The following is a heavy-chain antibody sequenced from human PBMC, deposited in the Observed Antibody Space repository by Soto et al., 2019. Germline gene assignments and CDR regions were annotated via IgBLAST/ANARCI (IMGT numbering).Heavy chain of an antibody. V-gene: IGHV4-39*07. CDR3: ARGRYEFGELSFSSAIYYYGMDV. CDR1: GGSISSSSYY. Sequence: SETLSLTCTVSGGSISSSSYYWGWIRQPPGKGREGIGSIYYSGYTYYNPSLRSRVTISVDTSKNQFSLKLSSVTGADTAVYYCARGRYEFGELSFSSAIYYYGMDVWGQGTTVTGSS. J-gene: IGHJ6*02. D-gene: IGHD3-10*01. CDR2: IYYSGYT.